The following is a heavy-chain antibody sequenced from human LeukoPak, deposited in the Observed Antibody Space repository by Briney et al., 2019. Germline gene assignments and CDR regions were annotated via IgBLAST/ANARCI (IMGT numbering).Heavy chain of an antibody. CDR2: IRSDGSNK. Sequence: PGGSLRLSCAGSGFSFSSYGMHWVRQAPGKGLEWMAFIRSDGSNKYYADSVKGRFTIPRDNSKNTLYLQMNSLRAEDTAVYYCARILDSAWGELSYWGQGTLVTVSS. J-gene: IGHJ4*02. CDR3: ARILDSAWGELSY. D-gene: IGHD6-19*01. CDR1: GFSFSSYG. V-gene: IGHV3-30*02.